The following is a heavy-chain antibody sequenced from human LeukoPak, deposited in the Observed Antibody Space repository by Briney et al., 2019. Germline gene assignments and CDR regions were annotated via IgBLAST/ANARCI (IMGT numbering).Heavy chain of an antibody. V-gene: IGHV3-21*01. CDR3: ARDRSGSYYRDY. Sequence: PGGSLRLSCAASGFTFSSYSMNWVRQAPGKGLEWVSSISSSSSYIYYADSVEGRFTISRDNAKNSLYLQMNSLRAEDTAVYYCARDRSGSYYRDYWGQGTLVTVSS. CDR2: ISSSSSYI. D-gene: IGHD1-26*01. J-gene: IGHJ4*02. CDR1: GFTFSSYS.